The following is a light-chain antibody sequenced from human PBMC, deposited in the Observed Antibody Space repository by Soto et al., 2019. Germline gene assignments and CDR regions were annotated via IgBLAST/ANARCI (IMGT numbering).Light chain of an antibody. Sequence: EIVLTQSPGTLSLSPGEGATLSCRASQSIGGNFLAWYQQKRGQAPRLLIHGASNRATGIPDRFSGSGSGTEFTRTITRLEPADFAVYYCQQYENLPTFGQGTRLEI. CDR2: GAS. CDR3: QQYENLPT. CDR1: QSIGGNF. J-gene: IGKJ5*01. V-gene: IGKV3-20*01.